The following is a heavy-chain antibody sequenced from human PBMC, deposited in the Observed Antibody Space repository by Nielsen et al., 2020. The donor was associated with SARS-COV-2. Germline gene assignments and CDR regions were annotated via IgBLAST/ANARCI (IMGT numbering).Heavy chain of an antibody. J-gene: IGHJ4*02. V-gene: IGHV3-49*01. CDR2: IRSKAYGGTT. Sequence: GSLRLSCTASGFTFGDYAMSWFRQAPGKGLEWVGFIRSKAYGGTTEYTASVKGRFTISRDDSKSIAYLQMNSLKTEDTAVYYCTREEYQLTTDFDYWGQGTLVTVSS. CDR3: TREEYQLTTDFDY. D-gene: IGHD2-2*01. CDR1: GFTFGDYA.